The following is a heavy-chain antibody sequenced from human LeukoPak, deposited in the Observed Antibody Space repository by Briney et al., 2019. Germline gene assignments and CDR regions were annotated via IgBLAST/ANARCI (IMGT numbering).Heavy chain of an antibody. J-gene: IGHJ5*01. CDR2: IDNDGSST. CDR3: ARDVPHNWFDS. CDR1: ALTFSGYW. V-gene: IGHV3-74*01. Sequence: PGGSLRLSCAASALTFSGYWVHWVRQAPGKGLVCVSRIDNDGSSTIYADSVKGRFTISRDNAKNTVHLQMNSLRVEDTAVYYCARDVPHNWFDSWGQGILVTVSS.